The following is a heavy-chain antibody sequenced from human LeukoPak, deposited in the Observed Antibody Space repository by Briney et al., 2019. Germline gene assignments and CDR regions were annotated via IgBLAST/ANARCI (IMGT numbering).Heavy chain of an antibody. J-gene: IGHJ4*02. CDR2: TKDDGSEK. V-gene: IGHV3-7*01. CDR1: GLNFRKSW. CDR3: SNWGDTWGLDF. Sequence: GGSLRLSCAASGLNFRKSWMTWVRQAPGGGLEWVANTKDDGSEKYYVDSVKGRFTISRDNAKNSLYLQMNSLGAEDTAVYYCSNWGDTWGLDFWGQGILVSVSS. D-gene: IGHD7-27*01.